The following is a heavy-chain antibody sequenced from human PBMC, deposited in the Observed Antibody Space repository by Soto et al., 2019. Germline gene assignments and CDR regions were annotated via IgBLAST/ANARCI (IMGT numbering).Heavy chain of an antibody. CDR3: ARDAWGSDY. V-gene: IGHV1-46*01. CDR1: GHTFPPYN. D-gene: IGHD7-27*01. Sequence: QVQLVQSGAEVKKPGASVNVSCKTSGHTFPPYNVHWVRQAPGQGLEWMGIINPSGESTTYAQKFQGKVSMTRDAPTATLYMGLSSLIADDTAVYYCARDAWGSDYLGQGTLVTVCS. CDR2: INPSGEST. J-gene: IGHJ4*02.